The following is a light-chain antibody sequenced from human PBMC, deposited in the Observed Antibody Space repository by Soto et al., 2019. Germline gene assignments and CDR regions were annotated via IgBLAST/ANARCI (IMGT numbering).Light chain of an antibody. CDR1: QSVRNN. Sequence: ESLMTQSPATLSVSPGERATLFCRASQSVRNNLAWYQQKPGQAPRLLIYGASTRATGIPARFSGSGSGTDFTLTISSLQPEDFATYYCQQSYSTLPITFGQGTRLEIK. CDR2: GAS. V-gene: IGKV3-15*01. J-gene: IGKJ5*01. CDR3: QQSYSTLPIT.